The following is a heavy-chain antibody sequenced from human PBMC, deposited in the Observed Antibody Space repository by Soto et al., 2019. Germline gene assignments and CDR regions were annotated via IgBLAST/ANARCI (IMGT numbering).Heavy chain of an antibody. V-gene: IGHV3-23*01. CDR3: AKDIGWSSRAFDH. CDR1: GFTFSNYA. J-gene: IGHJ5*02. CDR2: ISASGHSP. Sequence: EVQLLESGGGLVQPGGSLRLSCAASGFTFSNYAMNWVRQAPGKGLEWVSRISASGHSPDYADSVKGRFTISRDNSKNTLFVQMNSLRLEDTAVYFCAKDIGWSSRAFDHWGQGILVTVSS. D-gene: IGHD6-13*01.